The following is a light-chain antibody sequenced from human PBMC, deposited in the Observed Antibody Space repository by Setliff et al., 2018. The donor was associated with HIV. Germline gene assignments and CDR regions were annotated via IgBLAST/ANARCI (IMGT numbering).Light chain of an antibody. CDR2: EVF. Sequence: QSVLTQPPSASGSPGQSVTISCTGSGSNIGSFNYVSWYQQYPDKAPRLLIYEVFNRPSGVPGRFSGSKSGDTASLTISTLQAEDEADYYCCSFAGGSVVFGTGTKVTVL. CDR3: CSFAGGSVV. V-gene: IGLV2-8*01. J-gene: IGLJ1*01. CDR1: GSNIGSFNY.